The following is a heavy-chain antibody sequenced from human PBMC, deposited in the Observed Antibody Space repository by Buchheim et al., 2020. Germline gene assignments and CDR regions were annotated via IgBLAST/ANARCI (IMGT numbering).Heavy chain of an antibody. CDR3: ARDRDFWSGTGFDY. CDR1: GGSINSYY. CDR2: IYYSGST. V-gene: IGHV4-59*01. J-gene: IGHJ4*02. D-gene: IGHD3-3*01. Sequence: QVQLQESGPGLVKPSETLSLTCTVSGGSINSYYWSWIRQPPGKGLEWIGYIYYSGSTNYNPSLKSRVTISVDTSKNQFSLKLSSVTAADTAVYYCARDRDFWSGTGFDYWGQGTL.